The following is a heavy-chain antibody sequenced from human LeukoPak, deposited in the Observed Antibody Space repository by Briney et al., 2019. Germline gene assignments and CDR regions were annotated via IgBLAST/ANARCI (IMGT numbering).Heavy chain of an antibody. V-gene: IGHV3-21*01. J-gene: IGHJ4*02. CDR2: ISSSSDYR. CDR1: GFTFRSYS. CDR3: ARALYDFWSGYYPIFDY. D-gene: IGHD3-3*01. Sequence: GGSLRLSCAASGFTFRSYSMNWVRQAPGKGLEWVSYISSSSDYRYYADSVKGRFTISRDNAKNSLYLQMSSLRAEDTAVYYCARALYDFWSGYYPIFDYWGQGTLVPVSS.